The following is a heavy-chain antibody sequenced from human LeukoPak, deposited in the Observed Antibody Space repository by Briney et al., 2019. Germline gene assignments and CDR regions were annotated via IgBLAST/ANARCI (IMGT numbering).Heavy chain of an antibody. Sequence: PGGSLRLSCAVSGFVFSDAWMSWVRQAPGKGLEWVGRIKSKTNGGTTDYAAPVKGRFSISRDDSKNTLFLQMYSLRTEVTGVYYCSTTSAIFGVVIPDYWGQGTLVSVSP. J-gene: IGHJ4*02. CDR1: GFVFSDAW. CDR3: STTSAIFGVVIPDY. CDR2: IKSKTNGGTT. V-gene: IGHV3-15*01. D-gene: IGHD3-3*01.